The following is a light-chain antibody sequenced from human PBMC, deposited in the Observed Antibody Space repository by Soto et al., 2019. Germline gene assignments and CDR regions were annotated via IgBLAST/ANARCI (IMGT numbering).Light chain of an antibody. CDR2: EVS. Sequence: QSVLTQPASVSGSPGQSITISCTGTSSDVGGYNYVSWYQQHPGKAPKLMIYEVSNRPSGVSNRFSGSKSRNTASLTISGIQAEDDADYYCSSYTSRSTLEGVFGGGTQLTVI. CDR3: SSYTSRSTLEGV. J-gene: IGLJ2*01. CDR1: SSDVGGYNY. V-gene: IGLV2-14*01.